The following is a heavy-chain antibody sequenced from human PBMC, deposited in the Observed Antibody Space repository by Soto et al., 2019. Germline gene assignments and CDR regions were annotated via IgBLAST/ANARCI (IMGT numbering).Heavy chain of an antibody. Sequence: GGCLRKTCADCEFVYSSYRRNCVSQAPGKGLVWVSRINSDGSSTSYADSVKGRFTISRDNAKNTLYLQMNSLRAEDTAVYYCAIRASYYDSSGYFDYWGQRTLVSVSS. D-gene: IGHD3-22*01. CDR3: AIRASYYDSSGYFDY. CDR1: EFVYSSYR. J-gene: IGHJ4*02. CDR2: INSDGSST. V-gene: IGHV3-74*01.